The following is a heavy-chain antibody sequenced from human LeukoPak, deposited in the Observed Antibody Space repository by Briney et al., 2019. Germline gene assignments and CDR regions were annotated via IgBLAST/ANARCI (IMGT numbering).Heavy chain of an antibody. Sequence: GGSLRLSCVASGFTFSDYYMSWIRQAPGKGLEWVLYIGNSGSTIYYADAVKGRFTISRDNAKNSLYLQMNSLRVEDTAVYYCARGYGDDGIDFYYMDVWGKGTTVTVSS. CDR2: IGNSGSTI. V-gene: IGHV3-11*01. CDR3: ARGYGDDGIDFYYMDV. CDR1: GFTFSDYY. J-gene: IGHJ6*03. D-gene: IGHD4-17*01.